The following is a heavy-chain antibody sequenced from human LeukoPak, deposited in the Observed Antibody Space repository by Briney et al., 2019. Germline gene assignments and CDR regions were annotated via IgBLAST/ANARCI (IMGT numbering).Heavy chain of an antibody. Sequence: ASVKVSCKASGYTFTGYYIHWVRQAPGQGLEWMGRINPNSGGTNYAQRFQGSVTMTRDTSISTAYVELSRLRSDDTAVYYCAREGRYCSGGSCYSYWFDPWGQGTLVTVSS. V-gene: IGHV1-2*06. D-gene: IGHD2-15*01. J-gene: IGHJ5*02. CDR2: INPNSGGT. CDR1: GYTFTGYY. CDR3: AREGRYCSGGSCYSYWFDP.